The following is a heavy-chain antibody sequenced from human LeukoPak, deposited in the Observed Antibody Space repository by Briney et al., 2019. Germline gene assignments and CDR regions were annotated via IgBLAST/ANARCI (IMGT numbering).Heavy chain of an antibody. CDR1: GFTFDDYA. V-gene: IGHV3-23*01. CDR3: ARGFRSWYGGDAFDI. CDR2: ISGSGGST. Sequence: GRSLRLSCAASGFTFDDYAMHWVRQAPGKGLEWVSAISGSGGSTYYADSVKGRFTISGDNFKNTLYLQMNSLRAEDTAVYYCARGFRSWYGGDAFDIWGQGTMVTVSS. D-gene: IGHD6-13*01. J-gene: IGHJ3*02.